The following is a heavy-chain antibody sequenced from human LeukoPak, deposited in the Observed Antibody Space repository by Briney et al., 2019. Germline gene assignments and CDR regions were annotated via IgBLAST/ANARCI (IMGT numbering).Heavy chain of an antibody. D-gene: IGHD3-16*01. CDR2: ISGPGGST. CDR1: GFTFNNYA. J-gene: IGHJ3*02. CDR3: ARQGGHYDSVWGSDGFDI. V-gene: IGHV3-23*01. Sequence: PGGSLRLSCAASGFTFNNYAISRVRQAPGKGLEWVSAISGPGGSTFYAGSVKGRFTLSRDNSKNTLYLQVNSLRAEDTAVYYCARQGGHYDSVWGSDGFDIWGQGTMVTVSS.